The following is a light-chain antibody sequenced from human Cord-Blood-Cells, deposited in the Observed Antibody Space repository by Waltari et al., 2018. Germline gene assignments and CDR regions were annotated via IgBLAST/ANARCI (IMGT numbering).Light chain of an antibody. CDR3: HSYDSSNWV. V-gene: IGLV6-57*01. CDR1: SGSIASNY. Sequence: NFMPTQPHSVSESPGKTVTMSCTRSSGSIASNYVQWYQQRPGSSPTTVIYEDNQRPSGVPERFSGSIDSSSNSASLTISGLKTEDEADYYCHSYDSSNWVFGGGTKLTVL. J-gene: IGLJ3*02. CDR2: EDN.